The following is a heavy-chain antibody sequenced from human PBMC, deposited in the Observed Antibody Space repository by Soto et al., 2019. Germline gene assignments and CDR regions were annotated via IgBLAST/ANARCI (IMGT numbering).Heavy chain of an antibody. D-gene: IGHD5-12*01. CDR3: ARPLEMATITGGFGY. CDR2: IFYSGST. CDR1: GASSSSSRYY. Sequence: KTSETLSLTCTVSGASSSSSRYYWGWILQPPGKGLEWIGSIFYSGSTYYNPSLKSRVTISVDTSKNHFSLKLSSVTAADTAVYYCARPLEMATITGGFGYWGQGTLVTVSS. V-gene: IGHV4-39*02. J-gene: IGHJ4*02.